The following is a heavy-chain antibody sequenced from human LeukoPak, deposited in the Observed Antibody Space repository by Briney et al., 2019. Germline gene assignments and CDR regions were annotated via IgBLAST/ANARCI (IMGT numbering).Heavy chain of an antibody. CDR3: ASGYYYGSSGYDLESYFDY. J-gene: IGHJ4*02. V-gene: IGHV1-69*04. CDR2: IIPIFGRA. CDR1: GGTFTIYA. D-gene: IGHD3-22*01. Sequence: SVNLSCNASGGTFTIYAISWARQAPGQGLKWMGRIIPIFGRANYAQKFQGRVRITADKSTSTAYMELSRLRSEDTAVYYCASGYYYGSSGYDLESYFDYWGQGTLVTVSS.